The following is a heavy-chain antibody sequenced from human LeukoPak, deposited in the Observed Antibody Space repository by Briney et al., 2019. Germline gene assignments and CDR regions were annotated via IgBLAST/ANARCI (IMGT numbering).Heavy chain of an antibody. CDR3: ARALVEPTFDY. Sequence: PSETLSLTCTVSGGSISSSSYYWGWIRQPPGKGLEWIGSIYYSGSTYHNPSLKSRVTISVDTSKNQFSLKLSSVTAADTAVYYCARALVEPTFDYWGQGTLVTVSS. V-gene: IGHV4-39*07. J-gene: IGHJ4*02. CDR2: IYYSGST. CDR1: GGSISSSSYY.